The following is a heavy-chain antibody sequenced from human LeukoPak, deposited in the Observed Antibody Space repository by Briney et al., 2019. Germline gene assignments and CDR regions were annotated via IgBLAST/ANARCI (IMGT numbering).Heavy chain of an antibody. CDR2: ISSSSSYI. D-gene: IGHD3-22*01. V-gene: IGHV3-21*01. CDR3: AKDSTHYRVWDDYDSAGLTY. Sequence: GGSLRLSCAASGFTFSSYSMNWVRQAPGKGLEWVSSISSSSSYIYYADSVKGRFTISRDNAKNTLYLQMDSLRAEDTAVYYCAKDSTHYRVWDDYDSAGLTYWGQGTLVTVSS. CDR1: GFTFSSYS. J-gene: IGHJ4*02.